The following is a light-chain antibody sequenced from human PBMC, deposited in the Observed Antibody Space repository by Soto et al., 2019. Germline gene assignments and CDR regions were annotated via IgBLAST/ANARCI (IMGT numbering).Light chain of an antibody. V-gene: IGKV3-15*01. J-gene: IGKJ1*01. Sequence: EVVMTQSPATLSVSPGERVTLSCRASQSINAHLAWYQQKPGQAPRLLIHGASTRATGIPGRFSGSGFGTEIVLIISGMQSEDFAVYYCQQYNTWLWTFGQGTKVEIQ. CDR2: GAS. CDR1: QSINAH. CDR3: QQYNTWLWT.